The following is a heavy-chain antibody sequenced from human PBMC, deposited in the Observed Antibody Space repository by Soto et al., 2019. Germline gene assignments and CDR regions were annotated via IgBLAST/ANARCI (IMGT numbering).Heavy chain of an antibody. CDR3: AREYYDFWSGYHARGWFDP. CDR1: GYTFTSYY. CDR2: INPSGGST. Sequence: QVQLVQSGAEVKKPGASVKVSCKASGYTFTSYYMHWVRQAPGQGLEWMGIINPSGGSTSYAQKFQGRVTMTRDTSTSTVYMELSSLRSEDTAVYYCAREYYDFWSGYHARGWFDPWGQGTLVTVSS. V-gene: IGHV1-46*01. J-gene: IGHJ5*02. D-gene: IGHD3-3*01.